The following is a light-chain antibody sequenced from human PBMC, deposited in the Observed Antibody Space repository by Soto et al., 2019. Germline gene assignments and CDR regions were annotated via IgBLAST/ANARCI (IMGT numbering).Light chain of an antibody. CDR1: QGIGDT. V-gene: IGKV3-11*01. CDR3: QQRSIWPPMT. Sequence: VLTQSLATLSVSPGEGVTLSCRASQGIGDTLAWYQHKPGQTPRLLIYDTSARATGVPARFSGSRSGPDFTLTISRLEPEDSAVYYCQQRSIWPPMTFGQGTRLEIK. CDR2: DTS. J-gene: IGKJ5*01.